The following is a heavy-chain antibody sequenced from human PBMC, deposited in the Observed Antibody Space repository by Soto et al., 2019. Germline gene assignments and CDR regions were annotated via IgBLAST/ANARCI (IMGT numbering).Heavy chain of an antibody. V-gene: IGHV3-64*01. CDR2: ISSNGGRT. D-gene: IGHD7-27*01. J-gene: IGHJ4*02. Sequence: EVQMVESGGGLVQPGGSLRLSCTVSGFIFSSHGMHWVRQAPGKGLEYVSAISSNGGRTEYANSVRGRFTVSRDNSKNTMYLQMGSLRAEDMAVYYCARAVGIQEGDFDLWGQGTLVIVSS. CDR1: GFIFSSHG. CDR3: ARAVGIQEGDFDL.